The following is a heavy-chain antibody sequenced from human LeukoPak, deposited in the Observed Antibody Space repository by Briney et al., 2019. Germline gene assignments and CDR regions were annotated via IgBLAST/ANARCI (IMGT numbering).Heavy chain of an antibody. CDR2: IRSKANSYAT. D-gene: IGHD3-9*01. CDR1: GFTFSGSA. J-gene: IGHJ6*04. V-gene: IGHV3-73*01. Sequence: GGSLRLSCAASGFTFSGSAMHWVRQASGKGLEWVGRIRSKANSYATAYAASVKGRFTISRDDSKNTAYLQMNSLKTEDTAVYYCTSTKPNYDILTGSAYYYYGMDVWGEGTTVTVSS. CDR3: TSTKPNYDILTGSAYYYYGMDV.